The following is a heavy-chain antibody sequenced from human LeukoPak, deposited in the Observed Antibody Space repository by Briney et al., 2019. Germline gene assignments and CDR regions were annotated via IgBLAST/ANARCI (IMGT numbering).Heavy chain of an antibody. D-gene: IGHD5-24*01. J-gene: IGHJ3*02. V-gene: IGHV3-23*01. CDR1: GFTFSSYA. CDR2: ISGSGGGT. Sequence: GGSLRLSCAASGFTFSSYAMHWVRQAPGKGLEWVSAISGSGGGTYYADSVKGRLTISRDNAKNTLYLQMNSLRAEDTAVYYCAKVHYGYNYFDAFHIWGQGTMVTVSS. CDR3: AKVHYGYNYFDAFHI.